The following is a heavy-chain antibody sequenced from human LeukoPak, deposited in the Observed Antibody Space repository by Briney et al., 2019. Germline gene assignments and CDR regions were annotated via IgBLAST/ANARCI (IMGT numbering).Heavy chain of an antibody. Sequence: ASVKVSCKTSGYNFNRYSITWVRQAPGQGLEWMGWVSTSNGAINYAEKFQGRVTMTTETVTKTAYLELRRLTSGDTAMYFCARVSDTSMVTPGFDSWGQGTLVTVS. CDR1: GYNFNRYS. CDR2: VSTSNGAI. CDR3: ARVSDTSMVTPGFDS. D-gene: IGHD5-18*01. J-gene: IGHJ4*02. V-gene: IGHV1-18*01.